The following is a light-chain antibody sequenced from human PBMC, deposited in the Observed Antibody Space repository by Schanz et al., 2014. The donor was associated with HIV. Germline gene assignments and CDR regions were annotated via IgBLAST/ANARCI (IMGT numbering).Light chain of an antibody. J-gene: IGLJ2*01. CDR2: DNN. V-gene: IGLV1-51*01. CDR3: GTWDSSLSAGYVI. Sequence: QSVLTQPPSVSAAPGQKVTISCSGSIFNIGNNYVSWYRHLPGTAPRLLIYDNNERPSGIPDRFSGSKSGTSATLGITGLQTGDEADYYCGTWDSSLSAGYVIFGGGTKLTVL. CDR1: IFNIGNNY.